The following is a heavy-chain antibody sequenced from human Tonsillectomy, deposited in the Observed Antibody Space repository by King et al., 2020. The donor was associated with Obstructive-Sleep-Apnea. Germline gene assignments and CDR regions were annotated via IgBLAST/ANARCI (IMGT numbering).Heavy chain of an antibody. CDR1: GFTFSNAW. CDR3: TTEFGSFAGNMALKYYFDY. V-gene: IGHV3-15*01. D-gene: IGHD2-15*01. Sequence: VQLVESGGGLVKPGGSLRLSCAASGFTFSNAWMSWVRQAPGKGLEWVGRIKSKIDGGTTDYAAPVKGRFTISGDDSKNTLYLQMNSLKIEDTAVYYCTTEFGSFAGNMALKYYFDYGGQGPLVPVSS. J-gene: IGHJ4*02. CDR2: IKSKIDGGTT.